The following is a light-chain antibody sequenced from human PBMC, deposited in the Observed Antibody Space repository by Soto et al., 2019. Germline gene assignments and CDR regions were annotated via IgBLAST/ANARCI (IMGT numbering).Light chain of an antibody. CDR2: SAS. V-gene: IGKV1-39*01. Sequence: DIQMTQSPPSLSVSVGDRVTITCQASQGITSYLNWYRQKPGEVLKLLIYSASNLQSGVPSRFSGSGSGTDFTLTISSLQPEDFGTYYCQQSFSTPRTFGQGTKVDIK. J-gene: IGKJ1*01. CDR1: QGITSY. CDR3: QQSFSTPRT.